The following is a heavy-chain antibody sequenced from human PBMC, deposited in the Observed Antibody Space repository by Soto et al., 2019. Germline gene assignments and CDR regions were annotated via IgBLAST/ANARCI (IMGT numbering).Heavy chain of an antibody. CDR2: IKSKTDGGTT. V-gene: IGHV3-15*07. Sequence: GGSLRLSCAASGFTFSNAWMNCVRQAPGKGLEWVGRIKSKTDGGTTDYAAPVKGRFTISRDDSKNTLYLQMNSLKTEDTAVYYCTTDHCTSGVCYHDYYYGMDVWGQGTTVTVSS. CDR1: GFTFSNAW. D-gene: IGHD2-8*01. J-gene: IGHJ6*02. CDR3: TTDHCTSGVCYHDYYYGMDV.